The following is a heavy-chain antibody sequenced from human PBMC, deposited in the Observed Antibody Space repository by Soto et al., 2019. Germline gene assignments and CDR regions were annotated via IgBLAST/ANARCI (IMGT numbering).Heavy chain of an antibody. CDR1: GYTFSTYG. V-gene: IGHV1-18*01. J-gene: IGHJ5*02. D-gene: IGHD3-9*01. CDR2: IGADNGDT. Sequence: QVQLVQSGAEVKKPGASVKVSCKASGYTFSTYGFSWVRQAPGQGLEWMGWIGADNGDTNYAQNFQGRVTMTTDTSTTTSYMELRSLTSDDTAVYFCARDRKGAEGFEPWGQGTLVTVSS. CDR3: ARDRKGAEGFEP.